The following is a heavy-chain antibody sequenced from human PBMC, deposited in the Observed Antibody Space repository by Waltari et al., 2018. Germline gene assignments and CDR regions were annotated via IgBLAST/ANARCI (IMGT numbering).Heavy chain of an antibody. CDR3: ARGPYCSKVDCCFDY. CDR1: GYTFSNYV. CDR2: INPNDGAT. D-gene: IGHD2-2*01. V-gene: IGHV1-2*02. Sequence: QVQVVQSGAEVRKSGASVTVSCRASGYTFSNYVIYWVRQAPGQGLEWMGCINPNDGATNYANRFHGRVTMTGDTSISTAYMELRSLRSDDTAIYYCARGPYCSKVDCCFDYWGQGTLVTVSS. J-gene: IGHJ4*02.